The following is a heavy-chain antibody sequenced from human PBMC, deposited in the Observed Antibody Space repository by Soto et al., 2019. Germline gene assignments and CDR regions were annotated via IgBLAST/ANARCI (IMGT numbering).Heavy chain of an antibody. J-gene: IGHJ2*01. CDR1: GGSVNTYSSY. CDR2: VYYTGGT. CDR3: ARVLDSSRYFEL. Sequence: PSETLSLSCTVSGGSVNTYSSYWIWVRQPPGGGVEYLGCVYYTGGTNYNPSLKCRVTIALDMSKRQFFLTLSSVTPADTATYYCARVLDSSRYFELWGRGTLATVSS. D-gene: IGHD6-13*01. V-gene: IGHV4-61*01.